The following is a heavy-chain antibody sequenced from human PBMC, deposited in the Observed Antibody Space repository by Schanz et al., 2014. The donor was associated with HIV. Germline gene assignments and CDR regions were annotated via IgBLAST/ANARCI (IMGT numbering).Heavy chain of an antibody. D-gene: IGHD6-13*01. Sequence: QVQLQESGPGLVKPSETLSLTCTVSGGSISNYYWSWIRQPPGKGLEWIGYVYNSGSTYYNPSLKRRVTIPVDPPKTQSPLKLSSVTAADTAVYYCARPPAAAGPFDYWGQGTLVTVSS. CDR2: VYNSGST. V-gene: IGHV4-4*08. CDR3: ARPPAAAGPFDY. J-gene: IGHJ4*02. CDR1: GGSISNYY.